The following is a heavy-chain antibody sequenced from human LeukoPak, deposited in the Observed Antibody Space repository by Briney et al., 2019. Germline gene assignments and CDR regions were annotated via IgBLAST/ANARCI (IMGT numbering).Heavy chain of an antibody. CDR1: GFTFSTYW. J-gene: IGHJ4*02. CDR2: INHSGST. Sequence: GSLRLSCSASGFTFSTYWMSWVRQAPGKGLEWIGEINHSGSTNYNPSLKSRVTISVDTSKNQFSLKLSSVTAADTAVYYCARGEPLYDYWGQGTLVTVSS. CDR3: ARGEPLYDY. D-gene: IGHD5/OR15-5a*01. V-gene: IGHV4-34*01.